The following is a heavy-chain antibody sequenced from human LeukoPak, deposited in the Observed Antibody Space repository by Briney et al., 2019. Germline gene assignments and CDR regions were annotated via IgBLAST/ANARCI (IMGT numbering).Heavy chain of an antibody. J-gene: IGHJ4*02. Sequence: GESLKISCKGSGYSFTSYWIGWVRPMPGKGLEWMGIIYPGDSDTRYSPSFQGQVTISADKSISTAYPQWSSLKASDTAMYYCARRIYYGSGSTYYFDYWGQGTLVTVSS. CDR3: ARRIYYGSGSTYYFDY. V-gene: IGHV5-51*01. CDR1: GYSFTSYW. D-gene: IGHD3-10*01. CDR2: IYPGDSDT.